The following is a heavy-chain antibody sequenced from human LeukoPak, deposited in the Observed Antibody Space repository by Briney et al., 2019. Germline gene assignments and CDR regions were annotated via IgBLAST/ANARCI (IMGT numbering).Heavy chain of an antibody. D-gene: IGHD6-13*01. V-gene: IGHV4-34*01. CDR2: INHSGST. Sequence: PSETLSLTCAVYGGSFSGYYWSWIRQPPGKGLEWIGEINHSGSTNYNPSLKSRATISVDTSKNQFSLKLSSVTAADTAVYYCASRYSSSWDENWFDPWGQGTLVTVSS. CDR1: GGSFSGYY. J-gene: IGHJ5*02. CDR3: ASRYSSSWDENWFDP.